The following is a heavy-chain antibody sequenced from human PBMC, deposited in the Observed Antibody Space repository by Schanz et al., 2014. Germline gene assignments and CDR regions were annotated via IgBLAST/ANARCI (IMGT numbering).Heavy chain of an antibody. CDR2: INPSGDST. CDR1: GGTFSSDT. CDR3: VRHDVHDY. D-gene: IGHD1-1*01. V-gene: IGHV1-46*03. J-gene: IGHJ4*02. Sequence: QVHLVQSGAEVKKPGSSVKVSCKASGGTFSSDTFSWVRQAPGQGLEWMGMINPSGDSTSYAQKFQGRVTMSRDTSTSTVYMELSSLRSEDTAVYYCVRHDVHDYWGQGTLVTVSA.